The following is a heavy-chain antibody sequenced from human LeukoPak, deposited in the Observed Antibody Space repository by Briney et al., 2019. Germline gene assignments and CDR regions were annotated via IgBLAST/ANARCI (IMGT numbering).Heavy chain of an antibody. Sequence: GGSLRLSCAASGFTFSDYYMSWIRQAPGKGLEWVSYISSSGSTIYYADSVKGRSTISRDNAKNSLYLQMNSLRAEDTAVYYCARVSYGYYYYMDVWGKGTTVTVSS. CDR2: ISSSGSTI. CDR3: ARVSYGYYYYMDV. V-gene: IGHV3-11*01. J-gene: IGHJ6*03. D-gene: IGHD5-18*01. CDR1: GFTFSDYY.